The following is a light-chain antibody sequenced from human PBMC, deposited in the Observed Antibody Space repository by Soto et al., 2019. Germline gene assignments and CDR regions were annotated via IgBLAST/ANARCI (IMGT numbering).Light chain of an antibody. V-gene: IGKV3-15*01. CDR3: KQYNSWTSIT. CDR2: AAS. CDR1: QSVNRN. Sequence: EILLTQSPATLSVSPGERATLSCRSSQSVNRNLGWYQQKPGQAPRLLIFAASTRAPGIPARFSGSGSGTEFTLTIIGLQSEDFAVYYCKQYNSWTSITFGQGTRLEVK. J-gene: IGKJ5*01.